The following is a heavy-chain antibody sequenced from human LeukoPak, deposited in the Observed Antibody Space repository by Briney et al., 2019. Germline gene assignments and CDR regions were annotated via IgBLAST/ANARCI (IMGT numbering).Heavy chain of an antibody. V-gene: IGHV3-23*01. CDR2: ISGSGGST. CDR3: ATVKRDCSGGTCYSYDY. J-gene: IGHJ4*02. CDR1: GFTFSSYA. Sequence: GGSLRLSCAASGFTFSSYAVSWVRQAPGKGLEWVSAISGSGGSTYYADSVKGRFTISRDNSKNTLYLQMNSLRAEDTAVYYCATVKRDCSGGTCYSYDYWGQGTLVTVSS. D-gene: IGHD2-15*01.